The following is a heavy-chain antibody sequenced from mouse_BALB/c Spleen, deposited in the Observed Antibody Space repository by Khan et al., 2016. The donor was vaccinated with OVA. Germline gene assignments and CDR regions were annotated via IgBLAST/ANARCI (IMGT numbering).Heavy chain of an antibody. CDR1: GYSFTGYF. V-gene: IGHV1-20*02. D-gene: IGHD1-1*01. Sequence: EVQLQQSGPELVKPGASVKISYKASGYSFTGYFMNWVMQSHGKSLEWIGRINPHIGETLYNQKFKGKATLTVDESSRTAHMELRSLASEDSAVYYCARKNGSDFDYWGQGTTLTVSS. CDR3: ARKNGSDFDY. J-gene: IGHJ2*01. CDR2: INPHIGET.